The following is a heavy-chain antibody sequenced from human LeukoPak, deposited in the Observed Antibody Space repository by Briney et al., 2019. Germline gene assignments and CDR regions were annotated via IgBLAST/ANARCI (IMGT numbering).Heavy chain of an antibody. V-gene: IGHV3-23*01. J-gene: IGHJ4*02. CDR2: ISGSGGST. Sequence: PGGSLRLSCAASGFTFSSYSMNWVRQAPGKGLEWVSAISGSGGSTYYADSVKGRFTISRDNSKNTLYLQMNSLRAEDTAVYYCAKDVSPTRSVLRFLEWPSTSTSYYSDYWGQGTLVTVSS. D-gene: IGHD3-3*01. CDR1: GFTFSSYS. CDR3: AKDVSPTRSVLRFLEWPSTSTSYYSDY.